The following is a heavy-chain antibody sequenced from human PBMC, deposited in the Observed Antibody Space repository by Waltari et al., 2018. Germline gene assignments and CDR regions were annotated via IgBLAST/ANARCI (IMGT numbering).Heavy chain of an antibody. J-gene: IGHJ4*02. D-gene: IGHD2-15*01. CDR3: AADRGNGLYFDY. Sequence: QVQLQASGPGLVKPSGTLSLTCAVSGASISSNYWWSWVRQSPGKGLEWIGQIHHSGRTYSTPSLKSRITISVDKSRNQFSLNLSSVHDADTAVYYCAADRGNGLYFDYWGQGTLVTVSS. CDR2: IHHSGRT. CDR1: GASISSNYW. V-gene: IGHV4-4*02.